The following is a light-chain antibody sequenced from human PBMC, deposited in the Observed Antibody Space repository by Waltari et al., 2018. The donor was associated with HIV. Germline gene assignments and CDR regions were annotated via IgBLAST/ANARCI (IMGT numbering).Light chain of an antibody. J-gene: IGKJ4*01. Sequence: DIQMTQSPSSLSASVGDRVTITCQASQDISNYLNWYQQKPGKAPKLLIYDASNLETGVPSRVSGSGSGTDFTFTISSLQPEDIATYYCQQYDNLPPGLTFGGGTKVEIK. CDR1: QDISNY. CDR2: DAS. CDR3: QQYDNLPPGLT. V-gene: IGKV1-33*01.